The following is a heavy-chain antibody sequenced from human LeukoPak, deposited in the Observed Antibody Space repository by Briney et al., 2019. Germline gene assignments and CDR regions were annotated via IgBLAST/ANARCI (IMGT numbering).Heavy chain of an antibody. CDR3: ASDTIRGLIFLDH. D-gene: IGHD3-10*01. CDR1: GFTFSSSP. CDR2: ISADGPT. V-gene: IGHV3-23*01. J-gene: IGHJ4*02. Sequence: GGSLRLSCAASGFTFSSSPMSWVRQAPGKGLDWVSSISADGPTYYADSVKGRFTISRDNSKNTLFLQMNSLRIDDTAVYYCASDTIRGLIFLDHWGQGTLVTVSS.